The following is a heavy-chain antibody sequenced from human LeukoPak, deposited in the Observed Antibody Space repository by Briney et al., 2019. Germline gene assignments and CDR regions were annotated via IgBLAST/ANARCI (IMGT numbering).Heavy chain of an antibody. CDR2: IRGSGDNT. CDR3: AKGGSYRVQPYFDY. CDR1: GFTFTSCT. J-gene: IGHJ4*02. Sequence: PGGSLRLSCAASGFTFTSCTMSWVRQAPGKGLEWVSDIRGSGDNTYYADPVKGRFTTSRDNSKNTLYLQMSSLRAEDTAVYFCAKGGSYRVQPYFDYWGQGALVTVSS. V-gene: IGHV3-23*01. D-gene: IGHD1-1*01.